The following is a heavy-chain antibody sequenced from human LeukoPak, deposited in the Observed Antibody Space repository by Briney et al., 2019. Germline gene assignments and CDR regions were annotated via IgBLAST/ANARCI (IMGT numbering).Heavy chain of an antibody. CDR2: ISSSSSYI. CDR3: AREARLYYYDSSGYSP. J-gene: IGHJ5*02. CDR1: GFTFSDYS. D-gene: IGHD3-22*01. V-gene: IGHV3-21*01. Sequence: PGGSLRLSCAASGFTFSDYSMNWVRQAPGKGLEWVSSISSSSSYIYYADSVKGRFTISRDNAKNSLYLQMNSLRAEDTAVYYCAREARLYYYDSSGYSPWGQGTLVTVSS.